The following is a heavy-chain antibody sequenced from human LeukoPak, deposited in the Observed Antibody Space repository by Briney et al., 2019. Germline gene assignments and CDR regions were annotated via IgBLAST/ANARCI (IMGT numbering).Heavy chain of an antibody. V-gene: IGHV1-69*05. CDR3: ARGMRYYYYYMDV. Sequence: SVKVSCKASGGTFSSYAISWVRQAPGQRLEWMGGIIPIFGTANYAQKFQGRVTITTDESTSTAYTELSSLRSEDTAVYYCARGMRYYYYYMDVWGKGTTVTVSS. J-gene: IGHJ6*03. CDR1: GGTFSSYA. CDR2: IIPIFGTA.